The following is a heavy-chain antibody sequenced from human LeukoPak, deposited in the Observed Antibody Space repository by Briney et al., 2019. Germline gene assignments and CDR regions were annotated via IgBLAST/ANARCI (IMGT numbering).Heavy chain of an antibody. V-gene: IGHV4-59*01. CDR2: ISYSGST. CDR3: ARFIDEIDNWFDP. CDR1: GGSISSYF. Sequence: SETLSLTCTVSGGSISSYFWSWIRQPPGKGLEWIGYISYSGSTNHNPSLKSRVTISVDTSKSQFSLKLSSVTAADTAVYYCARFIDEIDNWFDPWGQGTLVTVSS. J-gene: IGHJ5*02. D-gene: IGHD3-16*02.